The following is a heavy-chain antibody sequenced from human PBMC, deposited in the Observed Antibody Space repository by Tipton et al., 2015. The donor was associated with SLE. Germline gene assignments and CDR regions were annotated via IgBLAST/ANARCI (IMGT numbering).Heavy chain of an antibody. Sequence: SLRLSCAVSGGSIRSSNWCSWVRQAPGKGLEWMSVFWFDGSSKYYSDSVKGRFTISRDNSKNTLYMEMNSLRPEDTALYYCAKDRGLRAYHAYGMDVWGQGTTVTVS. CDR3: AKDRGLRAYHAYGMDV. CDR2: FWFDGSSK. V-gene: IGHV3-33*06. D-gene: IGHD2-2*01. CDR1: GGSIRSSNW. J-gene: IGHJ6*02.